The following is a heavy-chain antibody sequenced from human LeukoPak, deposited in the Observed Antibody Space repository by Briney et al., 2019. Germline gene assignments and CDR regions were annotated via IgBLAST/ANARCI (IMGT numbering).Heavy chain of an antibody. CDR1: GGSISSYY. D-gene: IGHD4-11*01. J-gene: IGHJ4*02. CDR3: AKQANYRDPFDY. CDR2: IYYSGST. Sequence: SETLSLTCTVSGGSISSYYWSWIRQPPGKGLEWIGCIYYSGSTNYNPSLKSRVTISVDTSKNQFSLKLSSVTAADTAVYYCAKQANYRDPFDYWGQGTLVTVSS. V-gene: IGHV4-59*08.